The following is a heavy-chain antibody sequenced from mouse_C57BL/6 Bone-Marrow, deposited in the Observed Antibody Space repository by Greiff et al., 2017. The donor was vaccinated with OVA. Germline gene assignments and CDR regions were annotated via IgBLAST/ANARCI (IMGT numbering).Heavy chain of an antibody. CDR1: GYTFTSYW. Sequence: VQLQQPGAELVKPGASVKLSCKASGYTFTSYWMHWVKQRPGQGLEWIGMIHPNSGSTNYNEKFKSKATLTVDKSSSTAYMQLSSLTSEDSAVYYCARRSDDGPWFAYWGQGTLVTVSA. J-gene: IGHJ3*01. CDR3: ARRSDDGPWFAY. V-gene: IGHV1-64*01. D-gene: IGHD2-3*01. CDR2: IHPNSGST.